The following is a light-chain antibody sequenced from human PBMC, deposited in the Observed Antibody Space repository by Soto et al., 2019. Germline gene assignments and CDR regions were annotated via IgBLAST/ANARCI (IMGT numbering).Light chain of an antibody. CDR2: RVT. Sequence: SYELTQPLSVSVALGQTARITCGGNNIGRKNVHWYQQKPGQDPVLVINRVTNRPSGIPERFSGSNSGNTATLTISRAQAGDEADYYCQVWDSSTVVFGGGTKLTVL. V-gene: IGLV3-9*01. J-gene: IGLJ2*01. CDR1: NIGRKN. CDR3: QVWDSSTVV.